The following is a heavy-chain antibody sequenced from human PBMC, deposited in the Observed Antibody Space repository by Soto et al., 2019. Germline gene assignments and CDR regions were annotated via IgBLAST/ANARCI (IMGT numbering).Heavy chain of an antibody. CDR1: GFTFSSYS. CDR2: ISSSSSYI. Sequence: EVQLVESGGGLVKPGGSLRLSCAASGFTFSSYSMNWVRQAPGKGLEWVSSISSSSSYIYYADSVKGRFTISRDNAKNSLYLQMNSLRAEDTAVYYWARLGGVHDAFDIWGQGTMVTVSS. D-gene: IGHD2-8*01. CDR3: ARLGGVHDAFDI. V-gene: IGHV3-21*01. J-gene: IGHJ3*02.